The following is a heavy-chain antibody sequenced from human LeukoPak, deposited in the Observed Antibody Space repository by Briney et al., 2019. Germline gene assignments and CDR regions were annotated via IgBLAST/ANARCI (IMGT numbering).Heavy chain of an antibody. Sequence: PGGSLRLSCVASGFPFRSISMNWVRQAPGKGLEWVSSISSSSTYIYYADSVKGRFTISRDNAKNSPYLQMNSLRVEDTAVYYCARAEGSGSSIYYWGQGTLVTVSS. CDR3: ARAEGSGSSIYY. V-gene: IGHV3-21*01. D-gene: IGHD3-10*01. J-gene: IGHJ4*02. CDR2: ISSSSTYI. CDR1: GFPFRSIS.